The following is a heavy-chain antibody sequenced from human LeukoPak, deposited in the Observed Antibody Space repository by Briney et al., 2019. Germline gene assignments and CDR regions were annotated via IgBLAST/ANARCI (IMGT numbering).Heavy chain of an antibody. V-gene: IGHV3-43D*03. Sequence: GGSLRLSCAASGFTFDDYAMHWVREAPGKGLEWVSLISWDGGSTYYADSVKGRFTISRDNSKNSLYLQMNSLRAEDTALYYCAKVSTYGSGSYSEGYFDYWGQGTLVTVSS. CDR3: AKVSTYGSGSYSEGYFDY. CDR2: ISWDGGST. CDR1: GFTFDDYA. J-gene: IGHJ4*02. D-gene: IGHD3-10*01.